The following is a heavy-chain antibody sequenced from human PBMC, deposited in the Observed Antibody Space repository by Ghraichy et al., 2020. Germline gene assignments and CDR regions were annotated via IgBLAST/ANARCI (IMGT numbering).Heavy chain of an antibody. Sequence: SETLSLTCTVSGGSISSYYWSWIRQPPGNGLEWIGYIYYSGSTNYNPSLKSRVTISVDTSKNQFSLKLSSVTAADTAVYYCARDGGRWDLPGTNYYYYGMDVWGQGTTVTVSS. CDR2: IYYSGST. CDR3: ARDGGRWDLPGTNYYYYGMDV. CDR1: GGSISSYY. V-gene: IGHV4-59*01. D-gene: IGHD2-15*01. J-gene: IGHJ6*02.